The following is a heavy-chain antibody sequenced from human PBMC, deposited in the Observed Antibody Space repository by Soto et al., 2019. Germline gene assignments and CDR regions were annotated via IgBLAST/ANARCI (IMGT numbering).Heavy chain of an antibody. CDR1: GFTFSSYA. V-gene: IGHV3-30-3*01. J-gene: IGHJ3*02. D-gene: IGHD3-10*01. CDR3: AREVRTDAFDI. Sequence: GGSLRLSCAASGFTFSSYAMHWVSQAPGKGLEWVAVISYDGSNKYYADSVKGRFTISRDNSKNTLYLQMNSLRAEDTAVYYCAREVRTDAFDIWGQGTMVTVSS. CDR2: ISYDGSNK.